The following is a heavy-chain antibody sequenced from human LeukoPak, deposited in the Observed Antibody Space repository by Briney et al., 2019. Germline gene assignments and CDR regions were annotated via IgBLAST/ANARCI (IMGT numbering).Heavy chain of an antibody. CDR2: IYPGDSNT. CDR1: GYSFTSYW. CDR3: ARSAVLDY. V-gene: IGHV5-51*01. D-gene: IGHD6-19*01. Sequence: PGESLQISCKGSGYSFTSYWIGWVRQMPGKGLEWMGSIYPGDSNTRYSPSFQGQVTISADKSISTAHLQWNSLKASDTAMYFCARSAVLDYWGQGTLVTVSS. J-gene: IGHJ4*02.